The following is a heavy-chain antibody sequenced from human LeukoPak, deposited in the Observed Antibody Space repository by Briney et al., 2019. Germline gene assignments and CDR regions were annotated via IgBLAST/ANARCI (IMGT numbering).Heavy chain of an antibody. D-gene: IGHD2-15*01. CDR1: GFTFSSYA. Sequence: GGSLRLSCGASGFTFSSYAMHWVRQAPGKGLEWVAVISYDGSDKYYTDSVKGRFTISRDNSKNTLYLQMNSLEAEDTAVYYCARALVGGLVDYWGQGTLVTVSS. CDR2: ISYDGSDK. CDR3: ARALVGGLVDY. V-gene: IGHV3-30*04. J-gene: IGHJ4*02.